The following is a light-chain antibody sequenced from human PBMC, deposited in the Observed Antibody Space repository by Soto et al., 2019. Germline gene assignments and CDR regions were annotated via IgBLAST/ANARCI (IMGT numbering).Light chain of an antibody. CDR3: QQDNNWPLT. CDR2: DAS. V-gene: IGKV3D-15*01. J-gene: IGKJ4*01. CDR1: QTVSKN. Sequence: EIVLTQSPATLSVSPGGRATLSCRASQTVSKNLAWYQQKPGQPPRLLIFDASTRATGIPDRLSGSGSDTEFTLTINSLQSEDFAVYYCQQDNNWPLTFGGGTKVDIK.